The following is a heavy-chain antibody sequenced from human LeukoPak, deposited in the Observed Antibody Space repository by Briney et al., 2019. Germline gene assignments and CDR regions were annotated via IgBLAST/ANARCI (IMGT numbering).Heavy chain of an antibody. CDR3: ARASGSYDY. D-gene: IGHD1-26*01. CDR2: INPSGGST. V-gene: IGHV1-46*01. J-gene: IGHJ4*02. Sequence: ASVKVSCKASGYTFTSYYMHWVRQAPGQELEGMGIINPSGGSTSYAQKFQGRVTMTRDTSTSTAYMELRSLRSDDTAVYYCARASGSYDYWGQGTLVTVSS. CDR1: GYTFTSYY.